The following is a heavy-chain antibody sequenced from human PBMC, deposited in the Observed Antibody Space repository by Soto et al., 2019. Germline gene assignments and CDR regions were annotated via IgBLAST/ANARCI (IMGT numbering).Heavy chain of an antibody. V-gene: IGHV4-31*03. CDR3: ARVGLGDAFDI. CDR1: CGSISSGGYY. J-gene: IGHJ3*02. D-gene: IGHD3-22*01. CDR2: IYYSGST. Sequence: QVQLQESGPGLVKPSQTLSLTCTVSCGSISSGGYYWSWIRQHQGKGLEWIGYIYYSGSTYYNPSLKSRVTISVDTSKNQFSMKLSSVTAADTAVYYCARVGLGDAFDIWGQGTMVTVSS.